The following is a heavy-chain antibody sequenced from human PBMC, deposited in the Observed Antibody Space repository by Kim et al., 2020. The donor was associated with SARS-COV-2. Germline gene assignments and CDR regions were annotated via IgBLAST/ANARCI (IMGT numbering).Heavy chain of an antibody. D-gene: IGHD3-16*01. V-gene: IGHV4-4*01. CDR2: INHSSGT. CDR3: GRNGGGRSLGDVDC. CDR1: GGSISSSNW. Sequence: SETLSLTCAVSGGSISSSNWWCGFLRHPGKELEGSSGINHSSGTTYNTSFHNRLAITVDNTKNQLSPKLMSVITAAAAVLYCSGRNGGGRSLGDVDCWG. J-gene: IGHJ4*01.